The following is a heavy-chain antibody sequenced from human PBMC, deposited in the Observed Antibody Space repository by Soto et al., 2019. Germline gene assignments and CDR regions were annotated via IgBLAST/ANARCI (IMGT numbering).Heavy chain of an antibody. D-gene: IGHD2-2*02. J-gene: IGHJ6*01. V-gene: IGHV4-61*01. CDR3: ARQKKTLCSSTSCYRGHYYNYIMEV. CDR2: IYYSGNT. CDR1: VDPVNSGSYY. Sequence: PSETLSLTCTFSVDPVNSGSYYCSWIRQPPWKGLEWIGNIYYSGNTNYNPSLKSRVTISVDTSKNEFSLKLSSVTAADTAVYYCARQKKTLCSSTSCYRGHYYNYIMEVWGQGTTVSVSS.